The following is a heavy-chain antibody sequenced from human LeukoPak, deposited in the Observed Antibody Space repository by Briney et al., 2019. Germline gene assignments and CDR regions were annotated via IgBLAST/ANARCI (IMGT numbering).Heavy chain of an antibody. J-gene: IGHJ3*02. D-gene: IGHD3-22*01. CDR3: ASLTTADAFDI. CDR2: IYDSGST. V-gene: IGHV4-59*01. Sequence: SETLSLTCTVSGGSISSYYWSWIQQPPGKGLEWIGYIYDSGSTNYNPSLKSRVTISVGTSKNQFSLKVSSVTAADTAVYYCASLTTADAFDIWGQGTMVTVSS. CDR1: GGSISSYY.